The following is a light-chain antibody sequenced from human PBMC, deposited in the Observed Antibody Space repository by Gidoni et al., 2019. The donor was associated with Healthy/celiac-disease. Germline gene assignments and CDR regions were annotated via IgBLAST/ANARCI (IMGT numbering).Light chain of an antibody. J-gene: IGKJ3*01. V-gene: IGKV1-9*01. CDR1: PGISSY. CDR2: AAS. Sequence: DIQLTQSPSFLSASVGNRVTITCRASPGISSYLAWYQQKPGKAPKLLIYAASTLKSGVPSRCSGSGSGTEITLTISSLQPEDFATYYCQQLNSYPLTFGPGTKVDIK. CDR3: QQLNSYPLT.